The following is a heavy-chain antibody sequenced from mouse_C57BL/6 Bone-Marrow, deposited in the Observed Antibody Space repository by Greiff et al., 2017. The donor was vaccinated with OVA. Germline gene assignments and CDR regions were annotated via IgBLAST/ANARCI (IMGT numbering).Heavy chain of an antibody. Sequence: QVQLKESGAELVRPGPSVKMSCKASGYTFTNYWIGWAKQRPGHGLEWIGDIYPGGGYTNYNEKFKGKATLTADKSSSTAYMQFSSLTSEDSAIYYCARGGAYYSNYYYAMDYWGQGTSVTVSS. CDR2: IYPGGGYT. J-gene: IGHJ4*01. CDR3: ARGGAYYSNYYYAMDY. V-gene: IGHV1-63*01. CDR1: GYTFTNYW. D-gene: IGHD2-5*01.